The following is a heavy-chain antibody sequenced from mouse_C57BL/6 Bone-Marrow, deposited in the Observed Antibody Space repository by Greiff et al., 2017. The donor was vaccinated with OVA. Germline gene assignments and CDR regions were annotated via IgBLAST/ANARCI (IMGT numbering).Heavy chain of an antibody. CDR2: ISSGGSYT. Sequence: EVKLVESGGDLVKPGGSLKLSCAASGFTFSSYGMSWVRQTPDKRLEWVATISSGGSYTYYPASVKGRFTISRDNAKNTLYLQLSSLKSEDTAMYYCGRHNSNYVGVDYWGQGTTLTVSS. CDR1: GFTFSSYG. V-gene: IGHV5-6*02. J-gene: IGHJ2*01. D-gene: IGHD2-5*01. CDR3: GRHNSNYVGVDY.